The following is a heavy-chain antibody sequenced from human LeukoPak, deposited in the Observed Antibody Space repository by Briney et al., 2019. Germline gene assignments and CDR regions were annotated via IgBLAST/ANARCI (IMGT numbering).Heavy chain of an antibody. Sequence: GRSLRLSCAASGFTFSSYGMHWVRQAPGKGLEWVAVIWYDGSNKYYADSVKGRFAISRHNSKNTLYLQMNSLRAEDTAVYYCARGPAAIGYWGQGTLVTVSS. CDR1: GFTFSSYG. V-gene: IGHV3-33*01. J-gene: IGHJ4*02. D-gene: IGHD2-2*01. CDR2: IWYDGSNK. CDR3: ARGPAAIGY.